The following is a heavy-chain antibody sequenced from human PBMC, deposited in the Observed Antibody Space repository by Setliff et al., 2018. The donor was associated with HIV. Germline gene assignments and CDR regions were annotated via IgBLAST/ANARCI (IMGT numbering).Heavy chain of an antibody. CDR1: GGSISTNNFY. V-gene: IGHV4-39*01. CDR3: ARHRYYDILFDP. CDR2: IYFTGDS. D-gene: IGHD3-9*01. J-gene: IGHJ5*02. Sequence: NPSETLSLTCTVTGGSISTNNFYWGWIRQPPGKGLQWIGSIYFTGDSYYDPSLKSRVTTSVGTSNNQFSLKLNSVTAADTAVYYCARHRYYDILFDPWGQGTLVTVSS.